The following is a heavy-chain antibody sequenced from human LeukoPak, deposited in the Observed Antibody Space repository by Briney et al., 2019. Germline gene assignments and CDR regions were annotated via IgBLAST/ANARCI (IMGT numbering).Heavy chain of an antibody. D-gene: IGHD3-22*01. Sequence: GGSLRLSCAASGFTFSSYAMSWVRQAPGKGLEWVSAISGSGGTTYYADSVKGRFTVSGDNSKSTLYLQMNSLRAEDTAVYYCAKPFDYSGYYFDSWGQGTLVTVSS. CDR2: ISGSGGTT. J-gene: IGHJ4*02. CDR1: GFTFSSYA. CDR3: AKPFDYSGYYFDS. V-gene: IGHV3-23*01.